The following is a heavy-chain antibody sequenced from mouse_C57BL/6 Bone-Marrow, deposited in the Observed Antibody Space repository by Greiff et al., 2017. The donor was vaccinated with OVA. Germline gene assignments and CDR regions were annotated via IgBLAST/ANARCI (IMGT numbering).Heavy chain of an antibody. Sequence: QVQLQQPGAELVKPGASVKLSCKTSGYTFTSYWMHWVKQRPGQGLEWIGMIHPNSGSTNYNEKFKSKATLTVDKSSSTAYMQLSILTSEDSAVYYCARGGFYYSNCGEWYCDVWGTGTTVTVSS. D-gene: IGHD2-5*01. J-gene: IGHJ1*03. V-gene: IGHV1-64*01. CDR2: IHPNSGST. CDR1: GYTFTSYW. CDR3: ARGGFYYSNCGEWYCDV.